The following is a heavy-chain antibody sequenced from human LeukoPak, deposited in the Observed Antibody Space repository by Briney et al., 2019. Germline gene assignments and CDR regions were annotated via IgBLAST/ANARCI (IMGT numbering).Heavy chain of an antibody. Sequence: PGGSLRLSCAASGFTFSSYSMNWVRQAPGKGLEWVSSISSSSSYIYYADSVKGRFTLSRDNAKISLYLQMNSLRAEDTAVYYCAGAGGSNWFDPWGQGTLVTVSS. D-gene: IGHD3-10*01. J-gene: IGHJ5*02. V-gene: IGHV3-21*01. CDR2: ISSSSSYI. CDR3: AGAGGSNWFDP. CDR1: GFTFSSYS.